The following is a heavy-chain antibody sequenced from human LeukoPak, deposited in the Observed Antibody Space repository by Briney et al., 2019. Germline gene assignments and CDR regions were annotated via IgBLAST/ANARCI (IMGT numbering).Heavy chain of an antibody. Sequence: GGSLRLSCEGSGFTFSNHWMNWVRQAPGKGLEWVANIKEDGSEKDYVDSVKGRFNISRDNAKNSLYLQMSSLRAEDTAVYFCARDRIGGEEYWGQGTLVTVSS. CDR1: GFTFSNHW. V-gene: IGHV3-7*01. CDR2: IKEDGSEK. CDR3: ARDRIGGEEY. J-gene: IGHJ4*02. D-gene: IGHD3-16*01.